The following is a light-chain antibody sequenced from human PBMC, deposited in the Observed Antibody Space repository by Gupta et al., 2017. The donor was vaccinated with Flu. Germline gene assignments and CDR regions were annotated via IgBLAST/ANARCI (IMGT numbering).Light chain of an antibody. Sequence: QSALTQPASVSGSPGQSITISCTGTSIDVGGYNYVCWYQQHPGKAPKLMIYDVSNRPSGVSNRFSGSKSGNTASLTISGLQAEDEADYYCSSYTSSSTLDVVFGGGTKLTVL. CDR3: SSYTSSSTLDVV. J-gene: IGLJ2*01. CDR2: DVS. CDR1: SIDVGGYNY. V-gene: IGLV2-14*01.